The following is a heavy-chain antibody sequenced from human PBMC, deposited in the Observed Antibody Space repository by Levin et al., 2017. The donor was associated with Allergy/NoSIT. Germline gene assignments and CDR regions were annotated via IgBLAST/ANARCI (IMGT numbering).Heavy chain of an antibody. V-gene: IGHV1-18*01. Sequence: PGESLKISCKASGYTFTSYGISWVRQAPGQGLEWMGWISAYNGNTNYAQKLQGRVTMTTDTSTSTAYMELRSLRSDDTAVYYCARDGYYDSSGYLDYWGQGTLVTVSS. CDR2: ISAYNGNT. D-gene: IGHD3-22*01. J-gene: IGHJ4*02. CDR3: ARDGYYDSSGYLDY. CDR1: GYTFTSYG.